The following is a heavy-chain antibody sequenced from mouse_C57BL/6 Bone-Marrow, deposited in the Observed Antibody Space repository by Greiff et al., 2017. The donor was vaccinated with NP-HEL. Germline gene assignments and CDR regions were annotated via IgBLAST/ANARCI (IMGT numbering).Heavy chain of an antibody. J-gene: IGHJ4*01. CDR3: ARFGGYYGAMDY. V-gene: IGHV1-63*01. D-gene: IGHD2-3*01. Sequence: VQLQQSGAELVRPGTSVKMSCKASGYTFTNYWIGWAKQRPGHGLEWIGDISPGGGYTNYNEKFKGKATMTAEQYSSTAYMLFSSLTSEDSAIYYCARFGGYYGAMDYWGQGTSVTVSS. CDR2: ISPGGGYT. CDR1: GYTFTNYW.